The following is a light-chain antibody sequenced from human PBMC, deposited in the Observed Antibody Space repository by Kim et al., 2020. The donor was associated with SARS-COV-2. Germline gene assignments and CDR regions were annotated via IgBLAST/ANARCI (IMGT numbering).Light chain of an antibody. CDR2: EVI. CDR1: ITAVGFYTR. CDR3: SSYTTCTTVV. Sequence: GHARTNDRPGPITAVGFYTRVSWYQQPPGTAPTLMIYEVINRPAGVPDRFSGSKSGSAASLSISGLQAEDEADYYCSSYTTCTTVVFGGGTQLTVL. J-gene: IGLJ2*01. V-gene: IGLV2-18*02.